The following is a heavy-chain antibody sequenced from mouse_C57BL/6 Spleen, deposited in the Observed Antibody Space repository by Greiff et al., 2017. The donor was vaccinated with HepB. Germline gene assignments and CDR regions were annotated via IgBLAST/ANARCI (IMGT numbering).Heavy chain of an antibody. J-gene: IGHJ3*01. Sequence: VQLQQSGPGLVQPSQSLSITCSVSGFSLTSYGVHWVRQSPGKGLEWLGVIWSGGSTDYNAAFISRLSISKDNSKSQVFFKMNSLQADDTAIYYWARSPYGNYEEWFAYWGQGTLVPVSA. CDR3: ARSPYGNYEEWFAY. CDR2: IWSGGST. V-gene: IGHV2-2*01. D-gene: IGHD2-10*02. CDR1: GFSLTSYG.